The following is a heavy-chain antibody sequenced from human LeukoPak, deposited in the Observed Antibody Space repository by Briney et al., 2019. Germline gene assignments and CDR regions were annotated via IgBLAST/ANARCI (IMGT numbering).Heavy chain of an antibody. Sequence: ASVKVSCKASGYTFTGHYMHWVRQAPGQGLEWMGWINPNSGGTNYAQKFQGRVTMTRDTSISTAYMELSRLRSDDTAVYYCARGYYYDSSGYYYTIYNFDYWGQGTLVTVSS. CDR1: GYTFTGHY. CDR3: ARGYYYDSSGYYYTIYNFDY. CDR2: INPNSGGT. D-gene: IGHD3-22*01. V-gene: IGHV1-2*02. J-gene: IGHJ4*02.